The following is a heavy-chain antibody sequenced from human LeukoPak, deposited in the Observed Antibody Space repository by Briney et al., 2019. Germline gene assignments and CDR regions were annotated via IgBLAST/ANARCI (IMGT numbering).Heavy chain of an antibody. CDR3: ASTPGRLIPAASVDY. D-gene: IGHD2-2*01. J-gene: IGHJ4*02. CDR2: ISRSSSYI. V-gene: IGHV3-21*01. Sequence: GGSLRLSCAASGLSFSSYSMNWVRQAPGKGLEWVSSISRSSSYIYYADSVKGRFTISRDNAKNSLYLQMNSLRAEDTAVYYCASTPGRLIPAASVDYWGQGTLVTVSS. CDR1: GLSFSSYS.